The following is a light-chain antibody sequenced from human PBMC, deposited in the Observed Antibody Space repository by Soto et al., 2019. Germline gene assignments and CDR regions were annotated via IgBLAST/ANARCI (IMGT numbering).Light chain of an antibody. Sequence: QTVVTQETSFSVSPGGTVTLTCGLSSGSVSTSYYPSWYQQSPGQAPRTLIYNTDTRSFGVPDRFSGSILGNKAALTITGAQADDECDYYCVLYVGSGISVFGGGTKLTVL. V-gene: IGLV8-61*01. CDR3: VLYVGSGISV. J-gene: IGLJ2*01. CDR1: SGSVSTSYY. CDR2: NTD.